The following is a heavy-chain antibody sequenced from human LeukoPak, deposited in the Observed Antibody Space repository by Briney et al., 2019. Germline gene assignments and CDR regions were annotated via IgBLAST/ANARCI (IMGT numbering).Heavy chain of an antibody. CDR2: IYYSGST. J-gene: IGHJ4*02. Sequence: SETLSLTCTVSGGSISIYYWSWIRQPPGKGLEWIGYIYYSGSTNYNPSLKSRVTISVDTSKNQFSLKLSSVTAADTAVYYCARDYYDSSGYYYVDYWGQGTLVTVSS. D-gene: IGHD3-22*01. V-gene: IGHV4-59*01. CDR1: GGSISIYY. CDR3: ARDYYDSSGYYYVDY.